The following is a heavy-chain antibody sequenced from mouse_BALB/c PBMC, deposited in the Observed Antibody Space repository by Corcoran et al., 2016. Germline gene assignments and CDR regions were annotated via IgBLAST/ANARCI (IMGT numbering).Heavy chain of an antibody. CDR1: GYTFTNYG. CDR3: ARLDY. J-gene: IGHJ2*01. V-gene: IGHV9-3-1*01. Sequence: QIQLVKSGPELKKPGETVKISCKASGYTFTNYGMNWVKQDPGKGLKWMDWINTYSGEPTYDDDFNGRFAFSLETSASTAYLQINNLKNEDTATYFCARLDYWGQGTTLTVSS. CDR2: INTYSGEP.